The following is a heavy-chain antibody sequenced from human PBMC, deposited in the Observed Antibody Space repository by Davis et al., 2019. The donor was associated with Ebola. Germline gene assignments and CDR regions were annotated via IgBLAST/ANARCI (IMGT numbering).Heavy chain of an antibody. CDR3: ARDLEYYLRSSAYPLAY. D-gene: IGHD3-22*01. V-gene: IGHV3-11*01. CDR1: GFTFSDYY. Sequence: GESLKISCAASGFTFSDYYMSWIRQAPGKGLEWVSYIDSSGSTIYYADSVKGRFTVSRDNAKNSLYLQMSSLRAEDTAVYFCARDLEYYLRSSAYPLAYWGQGTLVTVSS. J-gene: IGHJ4*02. CDR2: IDSSGSTI.